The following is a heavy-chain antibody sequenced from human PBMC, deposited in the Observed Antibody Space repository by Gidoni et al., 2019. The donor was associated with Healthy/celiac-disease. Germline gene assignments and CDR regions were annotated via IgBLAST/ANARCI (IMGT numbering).Heavy chain of an antibody. Sequence: EVQLVESGGVVVQPGGALILSCTASGVTFGDYTMHWVRQTPGKGLELVSLISWDGGSTYYADSVKGRFTISRDNSKNSLYLQMNSLRTEDTALYYCAKEGGVPYGMDVWGQGTTVTVSS. J-gene: IGHJ6*02. V-gene: IGHV3-43*01. CDR2: ISWDGGST. D-gene: IGHD3-16*01. CDR1: GVTFGDYT. CDR3: AKEGGVPYGMDV.